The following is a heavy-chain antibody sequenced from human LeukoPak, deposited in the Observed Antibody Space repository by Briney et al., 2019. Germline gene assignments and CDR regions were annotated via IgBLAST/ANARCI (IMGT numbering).Heavy chain of an antibody. Sequence: PGRSLRLSCAASGFTFSSYGMHWVRQAPGKGLEWVAVISYDGSNKYYADSVKGRFTISRDNSENTLYLQMNSLRAEDTAVYYCANDVGYSGYRWGQGTLVTVSS. J-gene: IGHJ4*02. V-gene: IGHV3-30*18. CDR3: ANDVGYSGYR. CDR2: ISYDGSNK. CDR1: GFTFSSYG. D-gene: IGHD5-12*01.